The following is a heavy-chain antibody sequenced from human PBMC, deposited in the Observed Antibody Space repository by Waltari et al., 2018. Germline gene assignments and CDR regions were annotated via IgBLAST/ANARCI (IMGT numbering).Heavy chain of an antibody. Sequence: EVQLVESGGGLVQPGGSLRLSCAASGLTFNSYWMSWVRQAPGKGLEWVANIKQDGSEKYYVDSVKGRFTISRDNAKNSLYLQMNSLRAEDTAVYYCARDRFDGSGFSDYWGQGTLVTVSS. CDR2: IKQDGSEK. V-gene: IGHV3-7*01. D-gene: IGHD3-10*01. CDR1: GLTFNSYW. J-gene: IGHJ4*02. CDR3: ARDRFDGSGFSDY.